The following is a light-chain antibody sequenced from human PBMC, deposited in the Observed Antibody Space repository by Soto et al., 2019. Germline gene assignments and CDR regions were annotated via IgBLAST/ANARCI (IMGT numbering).Light chain of an antibody. V-gene: IGKV3-20*01. CDR1: QRFSGTS. CDR2: GVS. J-gene: IGKJ1*01. CDR3: HLFRNQLRT. Sequence: EIVLTQSPGTLSLCPGERATLPCRASQRFSGTSLAWYQQKPGQPPRLLIYGVSNSATGIPDRFSGSGSGTYFTLTISRLQPEDLAVYYYHLFRNQLRTFRQGTEVEIK.